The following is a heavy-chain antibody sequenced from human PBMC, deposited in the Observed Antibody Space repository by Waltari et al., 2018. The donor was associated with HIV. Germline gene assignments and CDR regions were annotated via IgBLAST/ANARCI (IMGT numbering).Heavy chain of an antibody. CDR1: GFTFSTYL. D-gene: IGHD3-3*01. CDR2: IKQDGSEK. CDR3: ARDLKDYDFWSPVDV. V-gene: IGHV3-7*01. Sequence: EVQLVESGGGLVQPGGSLRLSCAASGFTFSTYLMTWVRQAPGKGLGGLANIKQDGSEKYYADSVKGRFTVSRDNNKKSLYLQMSSLRAEDTAVYYCARDLKDYDFWSPVDVWGQGTTVTVSS. J-gene: IGHJ6*02.